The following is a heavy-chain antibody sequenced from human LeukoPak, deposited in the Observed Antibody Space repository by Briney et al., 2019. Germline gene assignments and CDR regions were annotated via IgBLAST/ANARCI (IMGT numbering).Heavy chain of an antibody. Sequence: PGGSLRLSCAASGFTFSSYAMHWVRQAPGKGLEWVAVISYDGSNKYYADSVKGRFTISRDNSKNTLYLQMNSLRAEDTAVYYCARDMGLYFGYWGQGTLVTVSS. J-gene: IGHJ4*02. CDR1: GFTFSSYA. V-gene: IGHV3-30-3*01. CDR3: ARDMGLYFGY. D-gene: IGHD3-10*01. CDR2: ISYDGSNK.